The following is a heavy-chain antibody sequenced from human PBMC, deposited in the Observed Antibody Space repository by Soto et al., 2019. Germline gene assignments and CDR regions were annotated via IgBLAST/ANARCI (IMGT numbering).Heavy chain of an antibody. V-gene: IGHV3-23*01. Sequence: EVQLLESGGGLVQPGGSLRLSCAASGFTFSSYAMKWVRQAPGKGLEWVSLIGESGTPTYYADSVKGRFTIARDNSGNTLFLEMYSLRAEDTAVYYCARYIPGVRYYGMDVWGQWTTVTVSS. J-gene: IGHJ6*02. D-gene: IGHD2-2*01. CDR3: ARYIPGVRYYGMDV. CDR1: GFTFSSYA. CDR2: IGESGTPT.